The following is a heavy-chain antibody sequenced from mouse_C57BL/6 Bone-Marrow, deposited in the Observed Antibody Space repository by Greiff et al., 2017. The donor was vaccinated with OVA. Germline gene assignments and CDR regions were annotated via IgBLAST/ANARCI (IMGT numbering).Heavy chain of an antibody. CDR1: GYTFTSYG. CDR3: AREGKLGIDWYFDV. Sequence: VQLQQSGAELARPGASVKLSCKASGYTFTSYGISWVKQRTGQGLEWIGEIYPRSGNTYYNEKFKGKATLTADKSSSTAYMELRSLTSEDSAVYFCAREGKLGIDWYFDVWGTGTTVTVSS. CDR2: IYPRSGNT. J-gene: IGHJ1*03. D-gene: IGHD4-1*01. V-gene: IGHV1-81*01.